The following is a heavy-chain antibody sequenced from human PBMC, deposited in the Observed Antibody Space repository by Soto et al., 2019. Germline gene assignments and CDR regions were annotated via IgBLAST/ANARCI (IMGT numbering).Heavy chain of an antibody. J-gene: IGHJ6*02. CDR2: FDPEDGET. V-gene: IGHV1-24*01. D-gene: IGHD3-10*01. CDR1: GYTLTELS. Sequence: ASVKVSCKVSGYTLTELSMHWVRQAPGKGLEWMGGFDPEDGETIYAQKFQGRVIMTEETSTDRAYMELSSLRSEDTAGYYCATDKSGSGSYYKSRYYYGMDVWGQGTTVTVSS. CDR3: ATDKSGSGSYYKSRYYYGMDV.